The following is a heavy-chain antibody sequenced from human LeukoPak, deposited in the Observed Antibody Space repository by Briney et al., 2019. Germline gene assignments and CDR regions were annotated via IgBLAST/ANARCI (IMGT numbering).Heavy chain of an antibody. CDR1: GGTFSSYA. CDR2: IIPIFGTA. J-gene: IGHJ4*02. D-gene: IGHD2-2*01. V-gene: IGHV1-69*01. Sequence: SVKVSCKASGGTFSSYAITWVRQAPGQGLEWMGGIIPIFGTANYAQKFQGRVTITADESTSTAYMELSSLRSEDTAVYYCARGEGREDIVVVPASMFDYWGQGTLVTVSS. CDR3: ARGEGREDIVVVPASMFDY.